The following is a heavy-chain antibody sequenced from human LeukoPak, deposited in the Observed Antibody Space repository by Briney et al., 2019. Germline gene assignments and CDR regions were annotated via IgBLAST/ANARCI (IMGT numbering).Heavy chain of an antibody. V-gene: IGHV4-4*07. CDR3: ARRIAVAGYYSDY. CDR2: IYIIGST. CDR1: GGSISSSY. Sequence: SETLSLTCRVSGGSISSSYWSWIRQPAGKGLEWIGRIYIIGSTNYNPSLKSGVTLSLDTSKNQFSINLSSVTAADTAVYFCARRIAVAGYYSDYWGQGTLVTVSS. J-gene: IGHJ4*02. D-gene: IGHD6-19*01.